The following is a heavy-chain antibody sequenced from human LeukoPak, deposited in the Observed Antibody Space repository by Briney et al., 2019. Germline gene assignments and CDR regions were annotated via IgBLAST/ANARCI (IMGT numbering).Heavy chain of an antibody. CDR2: INHSGST. D-gene: IGHD3-22*01. CDR1: GGSFSGYY. V-gene: IGHV4-34*01. Sequence: KPSETLSLTCAVYGGSFSGYYWSWIRQPPGKGLEWIGEINHSGSTNYNPSLKSRVTISVDTSKNQFSLKLSSVTAADTAVYYCARGGGRYYYDSSGYPRVAFDIWGQGTMVTVSS. J-gene: IGHJ3*02. CDR3: ARGGGRYYYDSSGYPRVAFDI.